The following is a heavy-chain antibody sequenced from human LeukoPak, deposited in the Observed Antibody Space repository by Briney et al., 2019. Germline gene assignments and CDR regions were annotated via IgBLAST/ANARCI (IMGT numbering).Heavy chain of an antibody. CDR1: GGSISSSNW. V-gene: IGHV4-4*02. D-gene: IGHD2-15*01. CDR2: IYHSGNF. CDR3: ARGYGSYVYNWFDP. Sequence: PSETLSLTCDVSGGSISSSNWWSWVRQSPEKGLEWLAEIYHSGNFNRNPSLKSRVTISVDKSKNQFSLNLSSVTAADTAVYYCARGYGSYVYNWFDPWGQGTLVTVSS. J-gene: IGHJ5*02.